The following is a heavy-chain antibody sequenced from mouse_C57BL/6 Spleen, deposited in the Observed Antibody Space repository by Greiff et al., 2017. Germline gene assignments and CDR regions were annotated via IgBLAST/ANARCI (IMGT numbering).Heavy chain of an antibody. CDR3: ARGGGNYVLGY. J-gene: IGHJ2*01. D-gene: IGHD2-1*01. CDR1: GYAFSSYW. V-gene: IGHV1-80*01. Sequence: VKLVESGAELVKPGASVKISCKASGYAFSSYWMNWVKQRPGKGLEWIGQIYPGDGDTNYNGKFKGKATLTADKSSSTAYMQLSSLTSEDSAVYFCARGGGNYVLGYWGQGTTLTVSS. CDR2: IYPGDGDT.